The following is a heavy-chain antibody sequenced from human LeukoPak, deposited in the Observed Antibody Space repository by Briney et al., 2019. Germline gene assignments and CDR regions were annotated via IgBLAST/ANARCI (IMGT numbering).Heavy chain of an antibody. CDR2: MSGSGGST. Sequence: GGSLRLSCAASGFTFSTYAMSWVRQAPGKGLEWVSAMSGSGGSTYYADPVKGRITISRDNYKNTLYLQMNSLRAEDTAVYYCAKHGYSSGIYDAFDIWGQGTMVTVSS. CDR1: GFTFSTYA. D-gene: IGHD6-19*01. CDR3: AKHGYSSGIYDAFDI. V-gene: IGHV3-23*01. J-gene: IGHJ3*02.